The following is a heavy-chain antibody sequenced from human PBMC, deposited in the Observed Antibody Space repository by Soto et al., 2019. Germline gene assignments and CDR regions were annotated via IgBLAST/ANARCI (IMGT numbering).Heavy chain of an antibody. J-gene: IGHJ4*02. CDR2: INHSGST. Sequence: SETLSLTCAVYGGSFSGYYWSWIRQPPGKGLEWIGEINHSGSTNYNPSLKSRVTISVDTSKNQFSLKLSSVTAADTAVYYCARNLAHYCTNGVCYYLDYWGQGTLVTVSS. CDR3: ARNLAHYCTNGVCYYLDY. D-gene: IGHD2-8*01. V-gene: IGHV4-34*01. CDR1: GGSFSGYY.